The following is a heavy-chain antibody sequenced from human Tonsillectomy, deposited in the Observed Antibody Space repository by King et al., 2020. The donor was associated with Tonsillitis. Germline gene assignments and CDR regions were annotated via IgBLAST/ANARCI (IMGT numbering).Heavy chain of an antibody. D-gene: IGHD2-21*01. Sequence: QLQESGPGLVKPSETLSLTCTVSAASIGSSSYYWGWIRQPPGKGLEWIGSIYYSGSTYYSPSLKSRVTISVDTSKNQFSLKLSSVTAADTAVYYCARHALWPPNAEYFQHWGQGTLVTVSS. CDR3: ARHALWPPNAEYFQH. CDR2: IYYSGST. J-gene: IGHJ1*01. V-gene: IGHV4-39*01. CDR1: AASIGSSSYY.